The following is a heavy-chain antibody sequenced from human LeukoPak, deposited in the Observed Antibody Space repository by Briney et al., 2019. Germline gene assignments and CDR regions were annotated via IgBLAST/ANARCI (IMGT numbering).Heavy chain of an antibody. Sequence: SETLSLTCTVSGGSTDSGIHCWGWIRQPPGKELEWIGSICHGGTTHYHPLLKSRVTISGDTSKNQFSLKMTPVTAADTAVYYCVRNRAAAGDLWGQGTLVTVSS. V-gene: IGHV4-39*01. J-gene: IGHJ5*02. CDR1: GGSTDSGIHC. CDR3: VRNRAAAGDL. CDR2: ICHGGTT. D-gene: IGHD6-13*01.